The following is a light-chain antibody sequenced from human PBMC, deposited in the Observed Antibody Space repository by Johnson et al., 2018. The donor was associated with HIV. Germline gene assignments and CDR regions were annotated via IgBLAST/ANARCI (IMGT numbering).Light chain of an antibody. Sequence: QSVLTQPPSVSAAPGQKVDISCSGSSSNIESDYVSWYQQLPGTAPKLLIYDNNKRPSGIPDRFSGSKSGTSATLGLTGLQTGDEADFYCGAWDSSLSAYVFGSGTKVTVL. CDR2: DNN. V-gene: IGLV1-51*01. J-gene: IGLJ1*01. CDR1: SSNIESDY. CDR3: GAWDSSLSAYV.